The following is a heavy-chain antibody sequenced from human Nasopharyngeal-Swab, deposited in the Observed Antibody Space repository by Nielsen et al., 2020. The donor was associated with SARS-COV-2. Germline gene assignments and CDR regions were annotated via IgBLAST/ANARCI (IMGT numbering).Heavy chain of an antibody. CDR2: ITPSGGAT. Sequence: WVRQAPGQGLERMGVITPSGGATNYARKFRGRVTMTRDPSTSTVYLDLSSLKSEDTAVYFCAREPGGIVAPGRHFDPWGQGTLVTVSS. V-gene: IGHV1-46*01. J-gene: IGHJ5*02. CDR3: AREPGGIVAPGRHFDP. D-gene: IGHD6-13*01.